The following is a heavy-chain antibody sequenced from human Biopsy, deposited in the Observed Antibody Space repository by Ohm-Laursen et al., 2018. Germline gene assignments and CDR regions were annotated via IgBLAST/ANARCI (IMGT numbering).Heavy chain of an antibody. Sequence: TLSLTCAVYGESFNGYYWSWIRQTPGKGLEWIGEINHSGRTNYNPSLKSQVTISVDTSKNQFSLKVRSVPAADTAVYYCVRGVDYYDPYHYYALDVWGQGTTVTVSS. CDR2: INHSGRT. J-gene: IGHJ6*02. CDR1: GESFNGYY. CDR3: VRGVDYYDPYHYYALDV. V-gene: IGHV4-34*01. D-gene: IGHD3-22*01.